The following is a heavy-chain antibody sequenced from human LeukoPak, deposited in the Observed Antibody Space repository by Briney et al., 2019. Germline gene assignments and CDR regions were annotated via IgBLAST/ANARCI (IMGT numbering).Heavy chain of an antibody. CDR2: IIPILGIA. D-gene: IGHD3-22*01. J-gene: IGHJ4*02. V-gene: IGHV1-69*02. CDR3: ARAAYYYDSSGYYFDY. CDR1: GGTFSSYT. Sequence: SVKVSCKASGGTFSSYTISWVRQAPGQGLEWMGRIIPILGIANYAQKFQGRVTITADKSTSTAYKELSSLRSEDTAVYYCARAAYYYDSSGYYFDYWGQGTLVTVSS.